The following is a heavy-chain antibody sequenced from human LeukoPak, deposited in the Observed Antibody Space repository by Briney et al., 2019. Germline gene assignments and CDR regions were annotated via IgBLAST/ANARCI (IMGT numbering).Heavy chain of an antibody. CDR2: IIPIFGTA. Sequence: SVKVSCKASGGTFSSYAISWVRQAPGQGLEWMGGIIPIFGTANYAQKFQGRVTITADESTSTAYMELSSLRSEDTAVYYCARGFACDSSGYYLPDHYWGQGTLVTVSS. D-gene: IGHD3-22*01. J-gene: IGHJ4*02. CDR1: GGTFSSYA. CDR3: ARGFACDSSGYYLPDHY. V-gene: IGHV1-69*13.